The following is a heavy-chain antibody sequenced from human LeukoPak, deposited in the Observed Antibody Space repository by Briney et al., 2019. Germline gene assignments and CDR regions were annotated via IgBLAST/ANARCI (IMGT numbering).Heavy chain of an antibody. CDR2: MNQAGSEK. CDR3: ATYTHWVAGDV. J-gene: IGHJ6*02. D-gene: IGHD3-16*01. Sequence: PGGSLRLSCAASGFTFSDSWMSWVRQAPGKGLEWVAHMNQAGSEKDYVDSVKGRFTISRDNARNSLYLQMSSLRAEDTAVYYCATYTHWVAGDVWGQGTTVTVSS. V-gene: IGHV3-7*01. CDR1: GFTFSDSW.